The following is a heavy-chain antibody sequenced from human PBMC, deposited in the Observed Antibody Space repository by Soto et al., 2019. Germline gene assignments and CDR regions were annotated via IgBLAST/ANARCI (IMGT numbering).Heavy chain of an antibody. CDR3: ARVRGTQLLGWFDP. CDR2: IYHSGTT. CDR1: GGSISSGGYY. D-gene: IGHD2-2*01. V-gene: IGHV4-31*03. Sequence: QVQLQESGPGLVKPSQTLSLTCTVSGGSISSGGYYWSWIRQHPGKGLEWIGYIYHSGTTYYNPSLKSRVTISVDTSKNQFSLELTSVTAADTAVYYGARVRGTQLLGWFDPWGQGTLVTVSS. J-gene: IGHJ5*02.